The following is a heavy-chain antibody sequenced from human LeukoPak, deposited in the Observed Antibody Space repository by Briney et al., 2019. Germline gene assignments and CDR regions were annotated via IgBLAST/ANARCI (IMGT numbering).Heavy chain of an antibody. V-gene: IGHV6-1*01. J-gene: IGHJ3*02. CDR3: ARGAVAVRNAFDI. D-gene: IGHD6-19*01. Sequence: SQTLSLTCAISGDSVTSNSADWNWIRQSPSRDLEWLGRTYYSSKWYNDYAVSVKSRITINPDTSKNQFSLQLNSVTPEDTALYYCARGAVAVRNAFDIWGQGTMVTVSS. CDR2: TYYSSKWYN. CDR1: GDSVTSNSAD.